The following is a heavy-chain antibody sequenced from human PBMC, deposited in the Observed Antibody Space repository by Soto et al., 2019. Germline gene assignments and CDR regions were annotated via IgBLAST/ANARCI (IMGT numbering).Heavy chain of an antibody. CDR3: AKVIVGARGFDY. V-gene: IGHV3-23*01. Sequence: GGSLRLSCEASGFTFSSYAMSWVRQAPGKGLEWVSAISASGGSTYYADSVKGRFTISRDNSKNTLYLQMNSLRGEDTAVYYCAKVIVGARGFDYWGKGTLVTVSS. CDR2: ISASGGST. J-gene: IGHJ4*02. D-gene: IGHD1-26*01. CDR1: GFTFSSYA.